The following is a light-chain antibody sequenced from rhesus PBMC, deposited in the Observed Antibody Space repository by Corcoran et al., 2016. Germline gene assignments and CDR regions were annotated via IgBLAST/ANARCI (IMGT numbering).Light chain of an antibody. V-gene: IGKV1-74*01. Sequence: DIQMTQSPSSLSASVGDRVTITCRASENVNNFLHWYPQKPGKATKLLIYMASTLQSGVPSRFIGIGSGTDFTITISSLQPEDLATYYCQHGYGTPLTCGGGTKVELK. J-gene: IGKJ4*01. CDR1: ENVNNF. CDR2: MAS. CDR3: QHGYGTPLT.